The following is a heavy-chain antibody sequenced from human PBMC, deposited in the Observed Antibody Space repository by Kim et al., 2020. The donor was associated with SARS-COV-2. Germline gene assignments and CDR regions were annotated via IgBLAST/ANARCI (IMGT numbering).Heavy chain of an antibody. V-gene: IGHV4-39*02. CDR2: IYYSGTT. Sequence: SETLSLTCTLSGGSISSSTYYWGWIRQPPGKRLEWIGSIYYSGTTYYNPSLKSPFTISIDTSENQFSLIMNSVTAADTAVYYCARELRDNSSGARWYFDLWGRGTLVIVSS. D-gene: IGHD6-25*01. CDR3: ARELRDNSSGARWYFDL. CDR1: GGSISSSTYY. J-gene: IGHJ2*01.